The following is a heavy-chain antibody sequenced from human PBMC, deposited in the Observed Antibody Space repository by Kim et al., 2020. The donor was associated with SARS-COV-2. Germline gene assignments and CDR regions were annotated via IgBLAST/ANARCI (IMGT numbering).Heavy chain of an antibody. Sequence: GGSLRLSCAASGFTFSSYWMHWVRQAPGKGLVWVSRINSDGSSTSYADSVKGRFTISRDNAKNTLYLQMNSLRAEDTAVYYGARGHDYVWGSYRYYYYYFGMDVWGQGTTVTVSS. V-gene: IGHV3-74*01. CDR3: ARGHDYVWGSYRYYYYYFGMDV. J-gene: IGHJ6*02. D-gene: IGHD3-16*02. CDR2: INSDGSST. CDR1: GFTFSSYW.